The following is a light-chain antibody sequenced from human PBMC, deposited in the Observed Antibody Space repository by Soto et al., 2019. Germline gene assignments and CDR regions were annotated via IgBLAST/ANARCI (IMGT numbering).Light chain of an antibody. CDR1: QSISSW. CDR2: GAS. V-gene: IGKV3-15*01. J-gene: IGKJ1*01. Sequence: MTQSPSTLPASFIDRVTINCWASQSISSWLAWYQQKPGQAPRLLIYGASTRATGIPARFSGSGSGTEFTLTISSLQSEDFAVYYCHQRQSWPRTFGQGTKVDIK. CDR3: HQRQSWPRT.